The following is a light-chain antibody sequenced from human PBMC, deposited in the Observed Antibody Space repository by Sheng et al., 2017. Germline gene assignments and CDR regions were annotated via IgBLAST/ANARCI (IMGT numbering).Light chain of an antibody. Sequence: DIQMTQSPSTLSASVGDRVTITCRASQSISSWLAWYQQKPGKAPKLLINDASNLETGVPSRFSGSGSGTDFNFMISSLQPEDIATYYCQQFDDFPPYTFGQGTRLEIK. CDR1: QSISSW. CDR3: QQFDDFPPYT. J-gene: IGKJ2*01. V-gene: IGKV1-33*01. CDR2: DAS.